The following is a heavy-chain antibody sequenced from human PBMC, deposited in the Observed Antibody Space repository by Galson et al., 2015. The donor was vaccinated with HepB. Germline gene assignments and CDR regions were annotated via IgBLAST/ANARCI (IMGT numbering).Heavy chain of an antibody. CDR3: ARGTDYYGSGSYYPTDY. Sequence: SLRLSCAASGFTFSSYWMSWVRQAPGKGLEWVANIKQDGSEKYYVDSVKGRFTISRDNAKNSLYLQMNSLRAEDTAVYYCARGTDYYGSGSYYPTDYWGQGTLVTVSS. D-gene: IGHD3-10*01. J-gene: IGHJ4*02. CDR1: GFTFSSYW. V-gene: IGHV3-7*01. CDR2: IKQDGSEK.